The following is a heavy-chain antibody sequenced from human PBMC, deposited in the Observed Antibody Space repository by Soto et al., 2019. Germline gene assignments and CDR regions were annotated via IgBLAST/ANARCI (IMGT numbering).Heavy chain of an antibody. Sequence: GGSLRLSCAAAGFTFSSYSMNWVRQAPGKGLEWVSSISSSSSYIYYADSVKGRFTISRDNAKNSLYLQMNSLRAEDTAVYYCAREDYKAGSGMDVWGQGTTVTVSS. D-gene: IGHD4-4*01. CDR3: AREDYKAGSGMDV. CDR1: GFTFSSYS. CDR2: ISSSSSYI. V-gene: IGHV3-21*01. J-gene: IGHJ6*02.